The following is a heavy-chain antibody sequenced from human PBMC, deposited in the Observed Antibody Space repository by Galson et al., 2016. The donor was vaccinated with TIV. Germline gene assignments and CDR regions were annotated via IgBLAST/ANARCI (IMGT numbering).Heavy chain of an antibody. CDR3: VRAETPTNADD. CDR2: IYPDGAT. CDR1: GFTIQRNF. Sequence: SLRLSCAASGFTIQRNFMSWVRQAPGKGLEWVSIIYPDGATFYAESMKGRFGISRDTSQNTLSLQMNSLRAEDTALYYCVRAETPTNADDWGPGTLVTVSS. D-gene: IGHD1-1*01. V-gene: IGHV3-53*01. J-gene: IGHJ4*02.